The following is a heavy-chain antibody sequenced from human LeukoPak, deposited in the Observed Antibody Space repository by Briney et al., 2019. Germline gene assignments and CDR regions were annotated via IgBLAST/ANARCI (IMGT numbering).Heavy chain of an antibody. CDR3: ARARGDHYSFDY. D-gene: IGHD3-10*01. CDR2: IDPSDSYT. CDR1: GYSFTSYW. V-gene: IGHV5-10-1*01. Sequence: GESLKISCKGYGYSFTSYWIIWVRQMPGKGLEWMGRIDPSDSYTNYSPSLQRHVTISADKSISAAYLQWSNLKASDTAMYYCARARGDHYSFDYWGQGTLVTVSS. J-gene: IGHJ4*02.